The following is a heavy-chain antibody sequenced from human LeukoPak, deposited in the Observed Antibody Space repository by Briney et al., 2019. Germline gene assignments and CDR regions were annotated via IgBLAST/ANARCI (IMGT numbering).Heavy chain of an antibody. J-gene: IGHJ4*02. D-gene: IGHD5-18*01. CDR1: GGSISSTTYY. V-gene: IGHV4-39*01. CDR3: ARLEGYSYNY. Sequence: SETLSLTCTVSGGSISSTTYYWGWIRQSPGKELEWIGSIYYSGSTYYNPSLKSRLTISVDTSKNQFSLKLTSVTAADTAVYYCARLEGYSYNYWGQGTLVTVSS. CDR2: IYYSGST.